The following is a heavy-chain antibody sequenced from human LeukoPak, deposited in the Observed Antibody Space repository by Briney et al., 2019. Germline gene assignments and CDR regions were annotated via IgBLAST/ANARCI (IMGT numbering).Heavy chain of an antibody. J-gene: IGHJ4*02. V-gene: IGHV4-4*07. D-gene: IGHD4-17*01. CDR3: ARDSYGDYYFDY. CDR2: VHTTGST. Sequence: IGRVHTTGSTNYNPSLKSRVTMSVDTSKNRFSLKLSSVTAADTAVYYCARDSYGDYYFDYWGQGTLVTVSS.